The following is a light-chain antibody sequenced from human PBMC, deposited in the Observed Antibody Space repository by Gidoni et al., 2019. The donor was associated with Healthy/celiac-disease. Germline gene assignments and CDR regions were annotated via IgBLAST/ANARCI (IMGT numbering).Light chain of an antibody. CDR1: QSVSSN. CDR2: GAS. Sequence: EIVMTQSSATLSVSPGERATLSCRASQSVSSNLAWYQQKPDQAPRLLIYGASTRATGIPARFSGSGSGTEYTLTISSLQSEDFAVYYCQQYNNWPPWTFGQGTKVEIK. CDR3: QQYNNWPPWT. J-gene: IGKJ1*01. V-gene: IGKV3-15*01.